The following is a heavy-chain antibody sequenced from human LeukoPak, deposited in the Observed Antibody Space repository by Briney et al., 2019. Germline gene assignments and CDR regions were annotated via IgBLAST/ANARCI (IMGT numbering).Heavy chain of an antibody. CDR1: GYSFTSYW. CDR3: ARSPGQPYYYYGMDV. Sequence: GESLKISCKGSGYSFTSYWIGWVCQMPGKGLEWMGIIYPGDSDTRYSPSFQGQVTISADKSISTAYLQWSSLKASDTAMYYCARSPGQPYYYYGMDVWGQGTTVTVSS. CDR2: IYPGDSDT. J-gene: IGHJ6*02. V-gene: IGHV5-51*01.